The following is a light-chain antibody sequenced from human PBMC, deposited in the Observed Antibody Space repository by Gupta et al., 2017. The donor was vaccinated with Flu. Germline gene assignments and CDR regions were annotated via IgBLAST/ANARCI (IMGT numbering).Light chain of an antibody. J-gene: IGLJ1*01. V-gene: IGLV2-14*01. CDR2: DVT. CDR1: SSDIGGYSY. CDR3: SSFTSSSTLV. Sequence: SALAQPASVSGSPGQSTTISCPATSSDIGGYSYVSWYQQHPGKAPKLMIYDVTNRPSGVSNRFSGSKSGKTASLTISGLQAEDEADYWCSSFTSSSTLVFGTGTRVSVL.